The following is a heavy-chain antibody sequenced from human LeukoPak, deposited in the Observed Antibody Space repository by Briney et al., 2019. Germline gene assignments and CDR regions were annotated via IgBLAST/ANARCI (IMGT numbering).Heavy chain of an antibody. CDR3: VKDGGGSYPIDY. J-gene: IGHJ4*02. V-gene: IGHV3-30*02. CDR2: IRYDGSNK. CDR1: GFTFRSYG. Sequence: PGGSLRLSCAASGFTFRSYGMQSVRQAPGKGLEWVAFIRYDGSNKYYADSVKGRFTISRDNSKNTLYLQMNSLRAEDTAVYYCVKDGGGSYPIDYWGQGTLVTVSS. D-gene: IGHD1-26*01.